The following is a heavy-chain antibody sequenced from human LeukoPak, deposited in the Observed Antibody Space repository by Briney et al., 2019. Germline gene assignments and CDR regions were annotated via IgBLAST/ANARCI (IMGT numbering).Heavy chain of an antibody. D-gene: IGHD3-16*01. Sequence: GASVKVSCKASGGTFSSYAISWVRQAPGQGLEWMGGIIPMFGIANHAQNFQGRVTITADESTSTAYMELSSLRSEDTAVYYCARSRGTIDELDYWGQGTLVTVSS. CDR2: IIPMFGIA. CDR3: ARSRGTIDELDY. V-gene: IGHV1-69*13. J-gene: IGHJ4*02. CDR1: GGTFSSYA.